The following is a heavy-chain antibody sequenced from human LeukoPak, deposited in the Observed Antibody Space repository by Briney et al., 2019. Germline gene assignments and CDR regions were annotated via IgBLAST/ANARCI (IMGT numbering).Heavy chain of an antibody. J-gene: IGHJ5*02. Sequence: GGSLRLSCAASGFTFDDYAMHWVRQAPGKGLEWVSGTSWNSGSIGYADSVKGRFTISRDNAKNSLYLQMNSLRAEDTALYYCAKGGQLLYGNWFDPWGQGTLVTVSS. CDR1: GFTFDDYA. D-gene: IGHD2-2*02. CDR2: TSWNSGSI. CDR3: AKGGQLLYGNWFDP. V-gene: IGHV3-9*01.